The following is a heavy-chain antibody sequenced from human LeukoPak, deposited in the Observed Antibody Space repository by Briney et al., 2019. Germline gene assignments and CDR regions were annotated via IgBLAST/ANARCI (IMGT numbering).Heavy chain of an antibody. D-gene: IGHD2-2*01. V-gene: IGHV5-51*01. Sequence: EALKISCKGSGYSFTRYRIRWGRQMPGEGLEWMGIIYPGDSDTRYSPSFQGQVTISADKSISTAYLQWSSLKASDTAMYYCARRASCYDFCAFDIWGQGTMVTVSS. CDR1: GYSFTRYR. CDR2: IYPGDSDT. J-gene: IGHJ3*02. CDR3: ARRASCYDFCAFDI.